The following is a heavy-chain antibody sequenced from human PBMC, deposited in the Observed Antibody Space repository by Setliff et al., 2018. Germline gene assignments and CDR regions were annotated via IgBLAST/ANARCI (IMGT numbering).Heavy chain of an antibody. CDR1: GGPFSSYG. D-gene: IGHD5-18*01. V-gene: IGHV1-69*05. CDR3: AREGVDTRSSTDYRYYMDV. Sequence: ASVKVSCKASGGPFSSYGVTWVRQAPGRGLEWMGGTIPIFGSTNYAQQFQGRVTIITDESTSTAYMELTSLRTEDTAVYYCAREGVDTRSSTDYRYYMDVWGKGTTVTVSS. J-gene: IGHJ6*03. CDR2: TIPIFGST.